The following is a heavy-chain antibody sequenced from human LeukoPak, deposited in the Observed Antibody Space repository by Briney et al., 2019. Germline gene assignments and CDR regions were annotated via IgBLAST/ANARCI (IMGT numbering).Heavy chain of an antibody. J-gene: IGHJ6*03. CDR1: GGSFSGYY. D-gene: IGHD3-10*01. Sequence: SETLSLTCAVYGGSFSGYYWSWIRQPPGKGLEWIGEINHSGSTNYNPSLKSRVTISVDTSKNQFSLKLSSVTAADTAVYYCARGRYYYGSGSYYMYYMDVWGKGTTVTVSS. CDR2: INHSGST. CDR3: ARGRYYYGSGSYYMYYMDV. V-gene: IGHV4-34*01.